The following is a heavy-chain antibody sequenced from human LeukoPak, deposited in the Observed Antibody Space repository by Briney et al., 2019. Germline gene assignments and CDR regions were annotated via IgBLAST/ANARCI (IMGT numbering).Heavy chain of an antibody. CDR3: ARLVGATEAFDI. V-gene: IGHV4-59*01. CDR2: IYYSGST. J-gene: IGHJ3*02. CDR1: GGFISSYY. Sequence: NSSETLSLTCTVSGGFISSYYWSWIRQPPGRGLEWIGYIYYSGSTNYNPSLKSRVTISVDTSKNQFSLKVSSVTAADTAVYYCARLVGATEAFDIWGQGTMVTVSS. D-gene: IGHD1-26*01.